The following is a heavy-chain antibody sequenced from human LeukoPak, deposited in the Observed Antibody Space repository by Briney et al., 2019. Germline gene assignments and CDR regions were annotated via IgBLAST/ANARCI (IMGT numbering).Heavy chain of an antibody. CDR1: GGSISSGDYY. D-gene: IGHD3-22*01. CDR3: ARGGVDYDSSGYYWYYFDY. V-gene: IGHV4-30-4*01. J-gene: IGHJ4*02. CDR2: IYYSGST. Sequence: SQTLSLTCTVSGGSISSGDYYWSWIRQPPGKGLEWIGYIYYSGSTYYNPSLKSRVTISVDTSKNQFSLKLSSVTAADTAVYYCARGGVDYDSSGYYWYYFDYWGQGTLVTVSS.